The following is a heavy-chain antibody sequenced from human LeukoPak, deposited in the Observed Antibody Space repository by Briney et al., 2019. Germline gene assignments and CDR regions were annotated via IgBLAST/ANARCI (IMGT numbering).Heavy chain of an antibody. Sequence: GGSLRLSCAASGFTFSTFWMTWVRQAPGKGLEWVANINQHGNERYSVDSVKGRFTISRDNAKHSLYLQMNSLRDEDTAVYYCARGTAASNVDYYGMDVWGQGTTVTVSS. CDR2: INQHGNER. V-gene: IGHV3-7*04. D-gene: IGHD6-13*01. CDR3: ARGTAASNVDYYGMDV. CDR1: GFTFSTFW. J-gene: IGHJ6*02.